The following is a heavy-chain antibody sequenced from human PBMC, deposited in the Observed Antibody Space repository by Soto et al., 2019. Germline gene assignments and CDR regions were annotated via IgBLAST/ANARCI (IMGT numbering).Heavy chain of an antibody. Sequence: PSETLSLTCTVSGGSIYRSGYYWGWIRQPPGRGLEWIGNIDYNGVTYSNPPLKSRVTISRDTSKNQFSLKLTSATAADTALYYCGKVLVGATGHTDSDSWGPGTLVTV. CDR3: GKVLVGATGHTDSDS. V-gene: IGHV4-39*01. D-gene: IGHD2-15*01. CDR1: GGSIYRSGYY. J-gene: IGHJ4*02. CDR2: IDYNGVT.